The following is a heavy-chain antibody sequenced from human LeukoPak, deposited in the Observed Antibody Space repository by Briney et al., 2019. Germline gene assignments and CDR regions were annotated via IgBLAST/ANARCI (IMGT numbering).Heavy chain of an antibody. CDR3: ARTQRGYSYGFSFDY. Sequence: SETLSLTCAVYGGSFSGYYWSWIRQPPGKGLEWIGEINHSGSTNYNPSLKSRVTISIDTSKNQFSLKLSSVTAADTAVYYCARTQRGYSYGFSFDYWGQGTLVTVPS. J-gene: IGHJ4*02. D-gene: IGHD5-18*01. CDR2: INHSGST. CDR1: GGSFSGYY. V-gene: IGHV4-34*01.